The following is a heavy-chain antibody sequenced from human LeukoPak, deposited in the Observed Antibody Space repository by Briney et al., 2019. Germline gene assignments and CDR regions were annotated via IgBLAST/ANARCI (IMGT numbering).Heavy chain of an antibody. V-gene: IGHV4-39*07. D-gene: IGHD3-3*01. J-gene: IGHJ4*02. Sequence: PSETLSLTCTVSGGSISSSSYYWGWIRQPPGKGLEWIGSIYYSGSTYYNPSLKSRVTISVDTSKNQFSLKLSSVTAADTAVYYCARELRRITIFGVVTEPRDYWGQGTLVTVSS. CDR2: IYYSGST. CDR3: ARELRRITIFGVVTEPRDY. CDR1: GGSISSSSYY.